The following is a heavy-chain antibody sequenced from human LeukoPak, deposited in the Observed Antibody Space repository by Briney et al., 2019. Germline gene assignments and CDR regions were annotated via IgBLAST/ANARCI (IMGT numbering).Heavy chain of an antibody. CDR3: ARGAGTMGRDWFDP. CDR1: GYTFINND. J-gene: IGHJ5*02. CDR2: MNANSGNT. D-gene: IGHD3-10*01. V-gene: IGHV1-8*01. Sequence: ASVKVSCKASGYTFINNDIDWVRQATGQGLEWMGWMNANSGNTGYAQKFQGRVTMTRDISTGTAYMELSSLRSEDTVVYYCARGAGTMGRDWFDPWGQGTLVTVSS.